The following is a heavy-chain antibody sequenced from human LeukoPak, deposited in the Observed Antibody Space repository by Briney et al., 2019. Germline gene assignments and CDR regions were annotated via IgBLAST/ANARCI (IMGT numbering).Heavy chain of an antibody. Sequence: EASVKVSCKASGYTFTSYGISWVRQAPGQGLEWMGWINPNSGGTNYAQKFQGRVTMTRDTSISTAYMELSRLRSDDTAVYYCATRTDTYYDSSGYYLFPPDYWGQGTLVTVSS. CDR2: INPNSGGT. CDR3: ATRTDTYYDSSGYYLFPPDY. V-gene: IGHV1-2*02. CDR1: GYTFTSYG. J-gene: IGHJ4*02. D-gene: IGHD3-22*01.